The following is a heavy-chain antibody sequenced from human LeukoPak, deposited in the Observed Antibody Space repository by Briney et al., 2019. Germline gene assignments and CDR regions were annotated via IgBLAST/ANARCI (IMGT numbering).Heavy chain of an antibody. V-gene: IGHV1-2*06. Sequence: ASVKVSCKAFGYTFTDYYIHWVRQAPGQGLEWMGRINPNSGGTNYAQKFQGRVTLTRDTFITTAYMDLSGLTSDDTAVYYCARDRTSTNWFDPWGQGTLVTVSS. CDR1: GYTFTDYY. CDR2: INPNSGGT. CDR3: ARDRTSTNWFDP. D-gene: IGHD2-2*01. J-gene: IGHJ5*02.